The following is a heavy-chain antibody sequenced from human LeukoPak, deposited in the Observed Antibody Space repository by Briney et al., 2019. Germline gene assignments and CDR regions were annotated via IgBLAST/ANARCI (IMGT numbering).Heavy chain of an antibody. CDR2: ISYSGRT. J-gene: IGHJ5*01. Sequence: SQTLSLTCTVSGDSINSFYWSWIRQSPGMGLEWIGYISYSGRTSYNPSLKSRATISIDTSKNRFSLNLNSVTAADTAVYYCARDRYGSGIRRYNWFDPWGQGSLVIVSS. D-gene: IGHD3-10*01. V-gene: IGHV4-59*01. CDR1: GDSINSFY. CDR3: ARDRYGSGIRRYNWFDP.